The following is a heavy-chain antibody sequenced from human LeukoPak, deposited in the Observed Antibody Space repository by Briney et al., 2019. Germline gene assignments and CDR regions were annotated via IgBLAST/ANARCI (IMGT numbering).Heavy chain of an antibody. J-gene: IGHJ3*02. CDR2: IYYSGST. V-gene: IGHV4-59*01. CDR1: GGSISSYY. D-gene: IGHD2/OR15-2a*01. CDR3: ARNQLLSYDAFDI. Sequence: SETLSLTCTVSGGSISSYYWSWVRQPPGKGLEWIGYIYYSGSTNYNPSLKSRVTISVDPSKNQFSLKLSSVTAADTAVYYCARNQLLSYDAFDIWGQGTMVTVSS.